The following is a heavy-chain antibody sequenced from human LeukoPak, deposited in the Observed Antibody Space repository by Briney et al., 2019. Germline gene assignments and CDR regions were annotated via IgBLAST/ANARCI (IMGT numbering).Heavy chain of an antibody. CDR3: AKDGEGGFGAPDY. D-gene: IGHD3-10*01. J-gene: IGHJ4*02. V-gene: IGHV3-9*01. CDR1: GFTFDDYA. Sequence: PGRSLRLSCAASGFTFDDYAMHWVRQAPGKGLEWVSGISWNSGSIGYADSVKGRFTISRDNAKNSLYLQMDSLRAEDTALYYCAKDGEGGFGAPDYWGQGTLVTVSS. CDR2: ISWNSGSI.